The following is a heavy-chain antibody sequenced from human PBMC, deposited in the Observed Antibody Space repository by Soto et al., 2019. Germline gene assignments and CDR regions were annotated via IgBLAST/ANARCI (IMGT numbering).Heavy chain of an antibody. Sequence: QVQLQESGPGLVKPSGTLSLTCAVSGGSVTSNNWWTWVRQTPGQGLEWIGEIYRPGSTNYNPSLRSRLTISLDKAENHLALKVTSLTAADTAGYYCASRDPGTSVDYWGQGTLVTVSS. J-gene: IGHJ4*02. CDR3: ASRDPGTSVDY. D-gene: IGHD1-7*01. CDR2: IYRPGST. V-gene: IGHV4-4*02. CDR1: GGSVTSNNW.